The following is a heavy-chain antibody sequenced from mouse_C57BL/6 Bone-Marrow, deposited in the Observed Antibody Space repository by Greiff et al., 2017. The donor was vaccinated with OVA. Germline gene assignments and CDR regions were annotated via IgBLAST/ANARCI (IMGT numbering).Heavy chain of an antibody. D-gene: IGHD2-5*01. CDR2: IDPETGGT. CDR1: GYTFTDYE. J-gene: IGHJ4*01. Sequence: QVQLQQSGAELVRPGASVTLSCKASGYTFTDYEMHWVKQTPVHGLEWIGAIDPETGGTAYTQKFKGKAILTADKSSSTAYMALRSLTSEDSAVYYCTRGYSNDYAMDYWGQGTSVTVSS. V-gene: IGHV1-15*01. CDR3: TRGYSNDYAMDY.